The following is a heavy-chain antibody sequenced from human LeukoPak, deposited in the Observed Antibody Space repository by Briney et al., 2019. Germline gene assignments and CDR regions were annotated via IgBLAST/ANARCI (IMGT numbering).Heavy chain of an antibody. CDR2: ISWNSGSI. CDR1: GFTFDDYA. J-gene: IGHJ6*03. Sequence: GRSLRLSCAASGFTFDDYAMHWVRQAPGKGLEWVSGISWNSGSIGYADSVKGRFTISRDNAKNSLYLQMNSLRAEDTALYYCAKDAVYDSSGYYSRYYYMDVWGKGTTVTVSS. V-gene: IGHV3-9*01. CDR3: AKDAVYDSSGYYSRYYYMDV. D-gene: IGHD3-22*01.